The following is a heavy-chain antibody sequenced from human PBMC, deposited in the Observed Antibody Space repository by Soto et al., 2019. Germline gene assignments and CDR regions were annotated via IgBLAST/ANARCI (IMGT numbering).Heavy chain of an antibody. J-gene: IGHJ4*02. CDR2: IHGGGSA. V-gene: IGHV3-53*01. CDR1: GLSVSNNH. CDR3: AGRLTTAASLDY. Sequence: VQLVESGGGLIQPGGSLRLSCAASGLSVSNNHMTWVRQAPGKGLEWVSLIHGGGSAYYADSVKGRFTLSRDNSKNTLYLQMDSLRAEDTAIYYCAGRLTTAASLDYWGQGTLVTVSS. D-gene: IGHD1-1*01.